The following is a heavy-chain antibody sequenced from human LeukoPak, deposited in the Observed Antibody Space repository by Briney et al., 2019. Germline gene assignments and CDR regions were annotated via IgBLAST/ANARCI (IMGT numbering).Heavy chain of an antibody. CDR2: ISAYNSNT. D-gene: IGHD2-2*01. CDR3: ARDRNVVVPAAKVWFDP. CDR1: GYTFTSYG. V-gene: IGHV1-18*01. Sequence: ASVKVSCKASGYTFTSYGISWVRQAPGQGLEWMGWISAYNSNTNYAQKLQGRVTMTTDTSTSTAYMELRSLRSDDTAVYYCARDRNVVVPAAKVWFDPWGQGTLVTVSS. J-gene: IGHJ5*02.